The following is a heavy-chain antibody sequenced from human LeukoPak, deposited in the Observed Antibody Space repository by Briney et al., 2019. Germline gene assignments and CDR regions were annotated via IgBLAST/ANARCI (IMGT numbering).Heavy chain of an antibody. CDR3: ARGRLEGLKSSGYYF. Sequence: GGSLRLSCAASGLTFSSYWMHWVRQVPGKGLVWVSRIDPDGSSTIYADSVKGRFTISRDNAKNSLYLQMNSLRAEDTAVYYCARGRLEGLKSSGYYFWGQGTLVTVSS. J-gene: IGHJ4*02. D-gene: IGHD3-22*01. CDR2: IDPDGSST. V-gene: IGHV3-74*01. CDR1: GLTFSSYW.